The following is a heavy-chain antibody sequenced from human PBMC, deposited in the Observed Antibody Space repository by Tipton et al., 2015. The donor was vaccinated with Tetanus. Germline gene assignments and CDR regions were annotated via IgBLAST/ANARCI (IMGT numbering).Heavy chain of an antibody. V-gene: IGHV5-51*01. CDR3: ARRRTTTALANYFDS. J-gene: IGHJ4*02. CDR2: VYPGDSTT. CDR1: GYNFIVYY. Sequence: VQLVQSGAEVKKPGESLQISCKGSGYNFIVYYIGWVRQMPGKGLEWMGIVYPGDSTTKYSPSFQGQVTISADRSITTAYLRWSSLKASDTAIYYCARRRTTTALANYFDSWGQGTQVTVSS. D-gene: IGHD1-1*01.